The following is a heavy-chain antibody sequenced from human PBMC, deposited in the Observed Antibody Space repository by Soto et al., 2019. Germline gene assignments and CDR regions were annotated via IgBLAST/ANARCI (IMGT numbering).Heavy chain of an antibody. CDR1: GYTFTSYY. Sequence: GASVKVSCKASGYTFTSYYMHWVRQAPGQGLEWMGIINPSGGSTSYAQKFQGRVTMTRDTSTSTVYMELSSLRSGDTAVYYCAREGAAAGIGYWGQGTLVTVSS. CDR2: INPSGGST. J-gene: IGHJ4*02. D-gene: IGHD6-13*01. V-gene: IGHV1-46*01. CDR3: AREGAAAGIGY.